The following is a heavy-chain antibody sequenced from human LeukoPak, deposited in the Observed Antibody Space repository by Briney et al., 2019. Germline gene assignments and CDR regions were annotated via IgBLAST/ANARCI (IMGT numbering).Heavy chain of an antibody. CDR2: IYYGGST. V-gene: IGHV4-39*01. J-gene: IGHJ4*02. CDR1: GGSISSSNYY. D-gene: IGHD3-22*01. Sequence: SETLSLTCSVSGGSISSSNYYWGWIRQPPGEGLEWIGSIYYGGSTYYNPSLKSRVTISVDTSKNQFSLKLTSVTAADTAAYYCARRNYYDSNAYYIFDYWGQGTLVIVSS. CDR3: ARRNYYDSNAYYIFDY.